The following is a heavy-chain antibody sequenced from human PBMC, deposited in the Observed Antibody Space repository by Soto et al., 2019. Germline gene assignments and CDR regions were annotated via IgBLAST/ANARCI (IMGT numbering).Heavy chain of an antibody. Sequence: EVQLLESGGGVVQPGGSLRLSCAASGFTFSDYAMSWVRQTPGKGLQWVSGVGGSDDDKHYADSVRGRFNVSRDNSKNTLYMQMNTRRGDDTTIYYCAKDATSFIGVWDPFDMWGQGTEVTVSS. D-gene: IGHD2-8*01. J-gene: IGHJ3*02. CDR2: VGGSDDDK. CDR3: AKDATSFIGVWDPFDM. CDR1: GFTFSDYA. V-gene: IGHV3-23*01.